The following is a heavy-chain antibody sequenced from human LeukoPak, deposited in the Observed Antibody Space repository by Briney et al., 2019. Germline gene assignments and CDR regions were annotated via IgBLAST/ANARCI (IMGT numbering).Heavy chain of an antibody. V-gene: IGHV4-34*01. D-gene: IGHD2-15*01. CDR1: GGSFSGYY. CDR3: ATLGYPLDY. Sequence: PSETLSLTCAVYGGSFSGYYWSWIRRPPGKGLEWIGEINHSGSTNYNPSLKSRVTISVDTSKNQLSLKLSSVTAADTAVYYCATLGYPLDYWGQGTPVTVSS. CDR2: INHSGST. J-gene: IGHJ4*02.